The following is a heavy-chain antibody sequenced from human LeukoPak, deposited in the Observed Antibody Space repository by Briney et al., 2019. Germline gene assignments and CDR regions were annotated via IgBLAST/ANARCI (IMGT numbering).Heavy chain of an antibody. D-gene: IGHD4-11*01. V-gene: IGHV3-48*03. J-gene: IGHJ4*02. CDR1: GFTFSSYE. CDR2: ISSSGSTI. CDR3: ARGTPTTRDFDY. Sequence: GGSLRLSCAASGFTFSSYEMNWVRQAPGKGLEGVSYISSSGSTIYYADSVKGRFTISRDNAKNSLFLQMNSLRAEDTAVYYCARGTPTTRDFDYWGQGTLVTVSS.